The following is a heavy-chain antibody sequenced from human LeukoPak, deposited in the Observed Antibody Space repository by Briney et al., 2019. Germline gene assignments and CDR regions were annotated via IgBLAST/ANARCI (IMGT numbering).Heavy chain of an antibody. CDR1: GGSISSGSYY. D-gene: IGHD6-13*01. J-gene: IGHJ5*02. Sequence: PSETLSLTCTVSGGSISSGSYYWSWIRQPPGKGLVWIGYIYYSGGTNYNPSLKSRVTISVDTSKNQFSLKLSSVTAADTAVYYCARVIAAAVSWFDPWGQGTLVTVSS. CDR3: ARVIAAAVSWFDP. CDR2: IYYSGGT. V-gene: IGHV4-61*01.